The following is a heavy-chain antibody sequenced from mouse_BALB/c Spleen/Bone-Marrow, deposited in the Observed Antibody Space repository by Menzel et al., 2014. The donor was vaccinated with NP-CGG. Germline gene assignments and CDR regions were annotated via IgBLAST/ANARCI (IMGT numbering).Heavy chain of an antibody. D-gene: IGHD4-1*01. CDR1: GFTFSSYG. CDR3: ARGLGFFDY. CDR2: INSNGGST. Sequence: EVKLVESGGGLVQPGGSLKLSCAASGFTFSSYGMSWVRQTPDKRLELVATINSNGGSTYYPDSVKGRFTISRDNAKNTLYLQMGSLKSEDTAMYYCARGLGFFDYWGQGTTLTVSS. J-gene: IGHJ2*01. V-gene: IGHV5-6-3*01.